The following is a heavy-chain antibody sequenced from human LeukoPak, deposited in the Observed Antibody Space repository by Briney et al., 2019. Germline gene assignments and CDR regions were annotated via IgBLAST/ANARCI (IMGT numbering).Heavy chain of an antibody. Sequence: GRSLRLSCAASGFTFSSYAMHWVRQAPGKGLEWVAVISYDGSNKYYADSVKGRFTISRDNSKNTLYLQMNSLRAEDTAVYYCARNRGPSYWGQGTLVTVSS. CDR2: ISYDGSNK. CDR1: GFTFSSYA. CDR3: ARNRGPSY. J-gene: IGHJ4*02. V-gene: IGHV3-30*01.